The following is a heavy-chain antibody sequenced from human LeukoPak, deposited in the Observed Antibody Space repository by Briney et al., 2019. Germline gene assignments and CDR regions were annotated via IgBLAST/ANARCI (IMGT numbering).Heavy chain of an antibody. CDR1: GGSMISSSYY. V-gene: IGHV4-39*07. CDR3: ARVVRYYDSRGYYSTPYYFDS. J-gene: IGHJ4*02. Sequence: KPSETLSLTCTVSGGSMISSSYYWGWIRQPPGKGLEWIGHIFYGGSAYYTPSLMGRVTISVDASSNQFSLELTSLTAADTAVYYCARVVRYYDSRGYYSTPYYFDSWGQGTLVTVSS. D-gene: IGHD3-22*01. CDR2: IFYGGSA.